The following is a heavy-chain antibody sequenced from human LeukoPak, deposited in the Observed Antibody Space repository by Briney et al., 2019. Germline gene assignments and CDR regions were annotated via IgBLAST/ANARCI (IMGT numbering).Heavy chain of an antibody. D-gene: IGHD3-22*01. CDR2: ISSSSSYI. J-gene: IGHJ4*02. CDR3: ERADKRIQRARDSSGYYYDY. Sequence: GGSLRLSCAASGFTFSSYSMNWVRQAPGKGLEWVSSISSSSSYIYYADSVKGRFTISRDNAKNSMYLQMNSLRAEDKAVYYCERADKRIQRARDSSGYYYDYWGQGTLVTVSS. CDR1: GFTFSSYS. V-gene: IGHV3-21*01.